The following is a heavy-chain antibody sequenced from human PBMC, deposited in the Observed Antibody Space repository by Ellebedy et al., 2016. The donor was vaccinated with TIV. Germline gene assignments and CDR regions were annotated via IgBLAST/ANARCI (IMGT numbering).Heavy chain of an antibody. V-gene: IGHV1-69*05. CDR1: GCTFSSYA. J-gene: IGHJ6*02. CDR3: ARDFGYGMDV. Sequence: AASVKVSCKASGCTFSSYAISWVRQAPGQGLEWMGGIIPIFGTANYAQKLQGRVTMTTDTSTSTAYMELRSLRSDDTAVYYCARDFGYGMDVWGQGTTVTVSS. CDR2: IIPIFGTA. D-gene: IGHD3-10*01.